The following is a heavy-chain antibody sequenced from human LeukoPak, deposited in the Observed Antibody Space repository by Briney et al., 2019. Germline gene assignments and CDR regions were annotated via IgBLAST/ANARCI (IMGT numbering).Heavy chain of an antibody. CDR1: GYTFTGYY. V-gene: IGHV1-18*04. Sequence: GASVKVSCKASGYTFTGYYMHWVRQAPGQGLEWMGWISAYNGNTNYAQKLQGRVTMTTDTSTSTAYMELRSLRSDDTAVYYCARAERYCGGDCSPSRMDVWGQGTTVTVSS. D-gene: IGHD2-21*02. CDR3: ARAERYCGGDCSPSRMDV. CDR2: ISAYNGNT. J-gene: IGHJ6*02.